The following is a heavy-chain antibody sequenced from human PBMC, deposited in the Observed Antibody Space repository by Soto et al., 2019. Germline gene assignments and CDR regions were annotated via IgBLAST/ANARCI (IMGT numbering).Heavy chain of an antibody. V-gene: IGHV3-23*01. CDR1: GFTFNNYA. J-gene: IGHJ4*02. CDR3: AIHFYYGSGSYYAVDY. D-gene: IGHD3-10*01. Sequence: EVQLLESGGGLVQPGGSLRLSCVVSGFTFNNYAMNWVRQAPGKGLEWVSGISGSGGSTYYADSVKGRFTISRDSSKHTLYLQMNSLRADDTAIYYCAIHFYYGSGSYYAVDYWGQGTLVTVSS. CDR2: ISGSGGST.